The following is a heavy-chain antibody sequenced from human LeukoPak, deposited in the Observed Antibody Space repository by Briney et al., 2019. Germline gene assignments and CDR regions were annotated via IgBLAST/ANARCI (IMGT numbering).Heavy chain of an antibody. CDR3: ARDSSSSWYYFDL. J-gene: IGHJ4*02. CDR2: ISSISSTI. V-gene: IGHV3-48*01. CDR1: GFTFNGYG. Sequence: GSLRLSCAASGFTFNGYGMNWVRQAPGKGLEWVSYISSISSTIYYADSVKGRFTISRDDAKNSLYLQMNSLRAEDTAVYYCARDSSSSWYYFDLWGQGTPVTVSS. D-gene: IGHD2-2*01.